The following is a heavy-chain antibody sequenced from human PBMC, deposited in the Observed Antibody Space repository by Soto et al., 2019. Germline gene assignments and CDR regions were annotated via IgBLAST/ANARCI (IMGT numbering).Heavy chain of an antibody. V-gene: IGHV3-30-3*01. Sequence: GGSLRLSCAASGFTFSSYAMHWVRQAPGKGLEWVAVISYDGSNKYYADSGKGRFTISRDNSKNTLYLQMNSLRAEDTAVYYCARDSHCSSTSCYGYYYYGMDVWGQGTTVTVSS. CDR3: ARDSHCSSTSCYGYYYYGMDV. CDR2: ISYDGSNK. CDR1: GFTFSSYA. J-gene: IGHJ6*02. D-gene: IGHD2-2*01.